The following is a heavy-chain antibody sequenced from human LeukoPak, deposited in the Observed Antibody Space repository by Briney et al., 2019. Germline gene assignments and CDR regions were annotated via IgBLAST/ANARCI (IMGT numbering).Heavy chain of an antibody. V-gene: IGHV3-11*01. D-gene: IGHD2-2*02. Sequence: GGSLRLSCEASGFTFSDYYMSWIRQSPGKGLEWISYISGSDGAMYYADSVKGRFTISRDNAENSLFLQMNSLRAEDTAVYYCARVTIPDAIDYGMDVWGQGTTVTVSS. CDR2: ISGSDGAM. J-gene: IGHJ6*02. CDR1: GFTFSDYY. CDR3: ARVTIPDAIDYGMDV.